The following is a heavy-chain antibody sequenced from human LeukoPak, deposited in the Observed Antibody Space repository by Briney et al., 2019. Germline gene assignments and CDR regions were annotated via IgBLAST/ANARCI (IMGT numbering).Heavy chain of an antibody. CDR2: IYTSGST. Sequence: PSETLSLTCTVSGGSISSHYWSWIRQPPGKGLEWIGRIYTSGSTNYNPSLKSRVTMSVDTSKNQFSLKLSSVTAADTAVYYCARDLWFGELLSWFDPWGQGTPVTVSS. J-gene: IGHJ5*02. V-gene: IGHV4-4*07. D-gene: IGHD3-10*01. CDR1: GGSISSHY. CDR3: ARDLWFGELLSWFDP.